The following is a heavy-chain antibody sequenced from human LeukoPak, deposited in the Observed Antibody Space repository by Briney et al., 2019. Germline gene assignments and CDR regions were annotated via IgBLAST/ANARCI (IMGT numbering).Heavy chain of an antibody. CDR1: GFTFSSYW. D-gene: IGHD1-26*01. CDR3: ARDTQWWELRGAFDI. CDR2: IKQDGSEK. V-gene: IGHV3-7*01. Sequence: PGGSLRPSCAASGFTFSSYWMSWVRQAPGKGLEWVANIKQDGSEKYYVDSMKGRFTISRDNAKNSLYLQMNSLRAEDTAVYYCARDTQWWELRGAFDIWGQGTMVTVSS. J-gene: IGHJ3*02.